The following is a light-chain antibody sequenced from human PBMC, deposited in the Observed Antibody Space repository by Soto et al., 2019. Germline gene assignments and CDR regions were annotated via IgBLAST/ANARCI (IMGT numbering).Light chain of an antibody. CDR1: SSDVGAYNS. V-gene: IGLV2-11*01. CDR3: CSFAGSDTLI. Sequence: QSALTQPRSVSGSPGQSVTISCTGTSSDVGAYNSVSWYQQYPGKAPKVMIYDVSERPSGVPDRFSGSKSDNTAALTISGLQAEDVADYYCCSFAGSDTLIFGGGTKLTVL. J-gene: IGLJ2*01. CDR2: DVS.